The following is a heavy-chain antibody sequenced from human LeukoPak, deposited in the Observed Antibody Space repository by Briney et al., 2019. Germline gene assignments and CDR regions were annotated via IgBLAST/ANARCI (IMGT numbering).Heavy chain of an antibody. Sequence: SETLFLTCSFPGCSISSYHWSWIRQPPGKGLEMVGHIYYSRSPYYKPSLQSRVTISVATSKNHFSLKLTSVTAADTAVYYCAGADKWNDVLDYWGQGTLVTVSS. CDR3: AGADKWNDVLDY. D-gene: IGHD1-20*01. V-gene: IGHV4-59*13. CDR1: GCSISSYH. J-gene: IGHJ4*02. CDR2: IYYSRSP.